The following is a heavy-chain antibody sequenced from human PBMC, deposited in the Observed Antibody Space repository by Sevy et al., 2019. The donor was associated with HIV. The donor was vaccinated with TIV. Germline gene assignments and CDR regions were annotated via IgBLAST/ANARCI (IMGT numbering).Heavy chain of an antibody. CDR2: IYYSGST. D-gene: IGHD4-17*01. J-gene: IGHJ4*02. V-gene: IGHV4-39*01. Sequence: SETLSLTCTVSGGSISSSSYYWGWIRQPPGKGLEWIGSIYYSGSTYYNPSLKSQVTISVDTSKNQFSLKLSSVTAADTAVYYCASESTVVTPLFDYWGQGTLVTVSS. CDR1: GGSISSSSYY. CDR3: ASESTVVTPLFDY.